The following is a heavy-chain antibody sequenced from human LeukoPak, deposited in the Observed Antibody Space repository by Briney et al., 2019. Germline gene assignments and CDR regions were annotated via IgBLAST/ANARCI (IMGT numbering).Heavy chain of an antibody. V-gene: IGHV3-48*01. CDR3: AKRGVGRYRSSTSCPGPFDY. D-gene: IGHD2-2*01. CDR2: ISDSSTTI. J-gene: IGHJ4*02. Sequence: GGSLRLSCAASGFTFSSYNMNWVRQAPGKGLEWVSYISDSSTTIYYADSVKGRFTISRDNAKNTLYLQMNSLRAEDTAVYYCAKRGVGRYRSSTSCPGPFDYWGQGTLVTVSS. CDR1: GFTFSSYN.